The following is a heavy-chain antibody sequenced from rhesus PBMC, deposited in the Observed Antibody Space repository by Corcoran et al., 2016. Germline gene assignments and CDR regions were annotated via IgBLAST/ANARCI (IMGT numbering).Heavy chain of an antibody. CDR3: ARDHCTSTTCYAFYLDY. CDR1: GGSISSSNW. CDR2: IYGSGGST. D-gene: IGHD2-2*01. V-gene: IGHV4-93*01. J-gene: IGHJ4*01. Sequence: QVQLQESGPAVVKPSETLSLTCAVSGGSISSSNWWSWICQSPGKGLEWIWGIYGSGGSTEYHPSLKSRGTISKDTSKNQFALKLSSVTAADTAVYYCARDHCTSTTCYAFYLDYWGQGVLVTVSS.